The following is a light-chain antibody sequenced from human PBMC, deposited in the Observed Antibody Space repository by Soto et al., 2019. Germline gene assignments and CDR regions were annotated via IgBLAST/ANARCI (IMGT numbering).Light chain of an antibody. CDR2: KAS. J-gene: IGKJ1*01. CDR3: HPNNSYPT. V-gene: IGKV1-5*03. CDR1: QSISSW. Sequence: ASIENKVTITCRASQSISSWLAWFQQKPGKAPKLLIYKASTLESGVTSRFSGSGSGTEFTLTISILQPYGYSSYYGHPNNSYPTFAHGTKVDIK.